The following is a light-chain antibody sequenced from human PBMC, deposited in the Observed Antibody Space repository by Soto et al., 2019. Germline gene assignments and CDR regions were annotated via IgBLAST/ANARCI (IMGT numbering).Light chain of an antibody. CDR2: DNN. CDR3: GTWDSSLNAGV. V-gene: IGLV1-51*01. Sequence: QSVLTQPPSVSAASGQKVTISCSGGTSNIGNNYVSWYQQLPGTAPKLLIYDNNKRPSGISDRFSGSKSGTSATLGITGLQTGDEAYYYCGTWDSSLNAGVFGGGTKLTV. J-gene: IGLJ2*01. CDR1: TSNIGNNY.